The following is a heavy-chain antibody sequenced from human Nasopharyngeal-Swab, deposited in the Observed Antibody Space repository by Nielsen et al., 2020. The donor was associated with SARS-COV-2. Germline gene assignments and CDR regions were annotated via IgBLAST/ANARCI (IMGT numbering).Heavy chain of an antibody. Sequence: GESLKISCAASGFTFSSYAMHWVRQAPGKGLEWVAVTSYDGSNKYYADSVKGRFTISRDNSKNTLYLQMNSLRAEDTAVYYCARPYSGSYWSYFDYWGQGTRVTVSS. V-gene: IGHV3-30-3*01. J-gene: IGHJ4*02. CDR3: ARPYSGSYWSYFDY. CDR2: TSYDGSNK. CDR1: GFTFSSYA. D-gene: IGHD1-26*01.